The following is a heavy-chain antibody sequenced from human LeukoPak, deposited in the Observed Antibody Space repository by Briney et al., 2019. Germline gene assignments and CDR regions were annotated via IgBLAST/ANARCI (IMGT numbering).Heavy chain of an antibody. J-gene: IGHJ6*03. D-gene: IGHD3-10*01. CDR3: ARDSRHGGYYYYMDV. V-gene: IGHV1-18*01. CDR2: ISAYNGNT. Sequence: ASVKVSCKASGGTFSSYGISWVRQAPGQGLEWMGWISAYNGNTNYAQKLQGRVTMTTDTSTSTAYMELRSLRSDDTAVYYCARDSRHGGYYYYMDVWGKGTTVTVSS. CDR1: GGTFSSYG.